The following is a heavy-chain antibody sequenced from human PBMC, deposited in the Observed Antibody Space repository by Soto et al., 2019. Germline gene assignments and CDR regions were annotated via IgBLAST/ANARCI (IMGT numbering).Heavy chain of an antibody. CDR1: GNTFNTLG. Sequence: QVPLVQPGAEVKKPGASVKVSCKASGNTFNTLGISWVRQTPEQGLEWVGWISANNANTNYAQKVHDRVTMTTDTFTSTVYMELTTLTSDDTAIYYCACGSSFVRGRDYYYYYGMDVWGQGTTVTVSS. V-gene: IGHV1-18*01. D-gene: IGHD6-6*01. CDR2: ISANNANT. CDR3: ACGSSFVRGRDYYYYYGMDV. J-gene: IGHJ6*02.